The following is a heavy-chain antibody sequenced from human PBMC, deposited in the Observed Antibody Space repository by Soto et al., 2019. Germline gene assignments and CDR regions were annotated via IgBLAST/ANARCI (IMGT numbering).Heavy chain of an antibody. J-gene: IGHJ5*02. CDR3: ARDRKHSSSCYLGAKNHNWFDP. V-gene: IGHV1-3*01. Sequence: QVQLVQSGAEVKKPGASVKVSCKASGYTFTSYAMHWVRQAPGQRLEWMGWINAGNGNTKYSQKFQGRVTITRDTSTSTAYMELSSLRSEDTAVYYCARDRKHSSSCYLGAKNHNWFDPWGQGTLVTVSS. CDR2: INAGNGNT. D-gene: IGHD6-13*01. CDR1: GYTFTSYA.